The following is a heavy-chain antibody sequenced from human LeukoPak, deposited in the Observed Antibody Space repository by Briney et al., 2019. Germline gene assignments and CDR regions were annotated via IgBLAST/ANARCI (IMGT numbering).Heavy chain of an antibody. CDR2: MNPNSANT. CDR1: GYTFTSYD. CDR3: ARTLPGGVVDY. J-gene: IGHJ4*02. D-gene: IGHD1-14*01. V-gene: IGHV1-8*03. Sequence: ASVKVSCKASGYTFTSYDINWVRQATGQGLERMGWMNPNSANTAYAQKFQGRVSVGRDTSKSTAYMELSSLRSGDTAVYYCARTLPGGVVDYWGQGTLVTVSS.